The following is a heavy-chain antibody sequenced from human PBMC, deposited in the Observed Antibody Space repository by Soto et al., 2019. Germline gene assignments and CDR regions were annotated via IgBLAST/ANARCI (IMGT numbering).Heavy chain of an antibody. CDR1: FFSLDTSGVG. CDR3: ARRPREYSGDLLGGDFDY. J-gene: IGHJ4*02. Sequence: QITLKESGPTVVKPTQTLTLTCTFSFFSLDTSGVGVGWLRQPPGKALAWLALIYWDDDKRYNPSLKSRLTISKDTAKKQVVLTMTNMDPVDTATDYCARRPREYSGDLLGGDFDYWGQGTLVTVSS. D-gene: IGHD5-12*01. CDR2: IYWDDDK. V-gene: IGHV2-5*02.